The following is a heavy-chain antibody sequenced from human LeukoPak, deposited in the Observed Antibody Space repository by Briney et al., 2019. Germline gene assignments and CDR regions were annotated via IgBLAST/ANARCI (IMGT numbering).Heavy chain of an antibody. CDR1: GGSISSYY. D-gene: IGHD3-22*01. CDR2: INYSGST. J-gene: IGHJ4*02. Sequence: PSETLSLTCTVSGGSISSYYWSWIRQPPGKGLEWIGYINYSGSTNYNPSLKSRVTISVDTSKTQFSLRLRSVTAADTAVYYCASQYFDSRGYHEFDFWGRGTLVTVSS. V-gene: IGHV4-59*12. CDR3: ASQYFDSRGYHEFDF.